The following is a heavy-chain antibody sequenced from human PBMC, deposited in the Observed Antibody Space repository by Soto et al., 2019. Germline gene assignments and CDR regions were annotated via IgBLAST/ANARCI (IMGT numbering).Heavy chain of an antibody. CDR1: GYTFTSYG. J-gene: IGHJ4*02. CDR2: ISAYNGNT. CDR3: ARDVIAAAGKAPTFVDY. Sequence: ASVKVSCKASGYTFTSYGISWVRQAPGQGLEWMGWISAYNGNTNYAQKLQGRVTMTTDTSTSTAYMELRSLRSDDTAVYYCARDVIAAAGKAPTFVDYWGQGTLVTVSS. V-gene: IGHV1-18*01. D-gene: IGHD6-13*01.